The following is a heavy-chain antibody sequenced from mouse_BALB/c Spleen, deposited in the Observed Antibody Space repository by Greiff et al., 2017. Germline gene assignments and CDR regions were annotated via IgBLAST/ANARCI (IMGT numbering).Heavy chain of an antibody. V-gene: IGHV1-69*02. Sequence: QVQLQQPGAELVRPGASVKLSCKASAYTFTSYWINWVKQRPGQGLEWIGNIYPSDSYTNYNQKFKDKATLTVDKSSSTAYMQLSSPTSEDSAVYYCTREDGGLFDYWGQGTTLTVSS. CDR1: AYTFTSYW. J-gene: IGHJ2*01. D-gene: IGHD1-2*01. CDR3: TREDGGLFDY. CDR2: IYPSDSYT.